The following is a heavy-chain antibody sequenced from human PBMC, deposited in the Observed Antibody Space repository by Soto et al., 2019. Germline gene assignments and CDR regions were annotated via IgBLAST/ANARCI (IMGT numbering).Heavy chain of an antibody. CDR2: IIPIFGTA. V-gene: IGHV1-69*13. J-gene: IGHJ6*02. CDR3: ARDPRRAYSNYDGMDV. D-gene: IGHD4-4*01. CDR1: GGTFSSDA. Sequence: GASVKVSCKASGGTFSSDAISWVRQAPGQGLEWMGGIIPIFGTANYAQKFQGRVTITADESTSTSYMELSSLRSEDTAVYYCARDPRRAYSNYDGMDVWGQGTTVTVSS.